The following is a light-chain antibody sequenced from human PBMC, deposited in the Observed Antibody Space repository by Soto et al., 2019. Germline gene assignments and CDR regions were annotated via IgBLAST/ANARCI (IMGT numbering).Light chain of an antibody. Sequence: QSALTQPPSASGSPGQSVTISCTGTSSDVGGYNYVSWYQQHPGKAPKLMIYEVIKRPSGVPDRFSGSKSGNTASLTVSGLQADDEADYYCSSYAGSTYVFGTGTRSPS. CDR1: SSDVGGYNY. CDR3: SSYAGSTYV. V-gene: IGLV2-8*01. CDR2: EVI. J-gene: IGLJ1*01.